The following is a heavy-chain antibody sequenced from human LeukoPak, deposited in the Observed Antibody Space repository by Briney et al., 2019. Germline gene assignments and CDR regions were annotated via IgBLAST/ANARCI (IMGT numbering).Heavy chain of an antibody. CDR2: IYPGDSDT. V-gene: IGHV5-51*01. Sequence: GESLKISCKGSGYRFTSYWIGWVRLIPGKGLEWMGIIYPGDSDTRYSPSFQGQVTISADKSISTAYLQWSSLKASDTAMYYCARGYGDWGYYYGMDVWGQGTTVTVSS. CDR1: GYRFTSYW. CDR3: ARGYGDWGYYYGMDV. D-gene: IGHD4-17*01. J-gene: IGHJ6*02.